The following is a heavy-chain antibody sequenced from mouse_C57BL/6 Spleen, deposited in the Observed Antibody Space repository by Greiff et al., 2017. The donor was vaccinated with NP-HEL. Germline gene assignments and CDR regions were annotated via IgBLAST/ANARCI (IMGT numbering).Heavy chain of an antibody. CDR1: GYTFTDYN. V-gene: IGHV1-22*01. CDR2: INPNNGGT. Sequence: EVQLQQSGPELVKPGASVKMSCKASGYTFTDYNMHWVKQSHGKSLEWIGYINPNNGGTSYNQKFKGKATLTVNKSSSTAYMELRSLTSEDSAVYYCAREGMGYYWFAYWGQGTLVTVSA. CDR3: AREGMGYYWFAY. D-gene: IGHD2-3*01. J-gene: IGHJ3*01.